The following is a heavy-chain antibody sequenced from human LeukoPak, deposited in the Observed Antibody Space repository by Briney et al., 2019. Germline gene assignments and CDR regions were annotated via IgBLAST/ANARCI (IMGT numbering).Heavy chain of an antibody. CDR2: IYPGDYDT. Sequence: GESLKISCKGSGYSFTSYWIGWVRQMRGKGLEWMGIIYPGDYDTRYRQVCQGQVTISADKSISTAYPQWSSLKASDTAMYYCARRNIVVVPAAKYYYYYYMDVWGKGTTVTVSS. V-gene: IGHV5-51*01. CDR3: ARRNIVVVPAAKYYYYYYMDV. CDR1: GYSFTSYW. J-gene: IGHJ6*03. D-gene: IGHD2-2*01.